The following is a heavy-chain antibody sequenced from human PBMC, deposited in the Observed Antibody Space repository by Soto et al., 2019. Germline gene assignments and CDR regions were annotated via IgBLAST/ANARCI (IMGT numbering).Heavy chain of an antibody. CDR3: ARSIIAAAGGWFDP. J-gene: IGHJ5*02. D-gene: IGHD6-13*01. V-gene: IGHV4-59*01. Sequence: SETLSLTCTVPGGSISSYYWSWIRQPPGKGLEWIGYIYYSGSTNYNPSLKSRVTISVDTSKNQFSLKLSSVTAADTAVYYCARSIIAAAGGWFDPWGQGTLVTVSS. CDR2: IYYSGST. CDR1: GGSISSYY.